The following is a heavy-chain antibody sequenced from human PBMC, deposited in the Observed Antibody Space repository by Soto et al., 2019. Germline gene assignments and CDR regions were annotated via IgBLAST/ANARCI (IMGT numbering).Heavy chain of an antibody. D-gene: IGHD6-19*01. CDR2: IYYSGGT. J-gene: IGHJ5*02. V-gene: IGHV4-61*08. Sequence: PSETLSLTCTVSGAALSSGGYFYTWVRQAPGKGLEWLGYIYYSGGTSYNPSLKSRVTISLDKSKSQFSLRLISVTAADTAVYYCTREQSDDNYFDPWGQGTLVTVSS. CDR3: TREQSDDNYFDP. CDR1: GAALSSGGYF.